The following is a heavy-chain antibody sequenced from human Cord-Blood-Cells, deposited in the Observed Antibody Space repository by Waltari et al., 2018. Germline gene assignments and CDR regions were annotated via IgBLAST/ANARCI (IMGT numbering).Heavy chain of an antibody. CDR2: INAGNGNT. V-gene: IGHV1-3*01. D-gene: IGHD5-12*01. J-gene: IGHJ6*02. CDR3: ARAIGAVATYYYYYGMDV. Sequence: QVQLVQSGAEVKKPGASVKVSCKASGYTFTSYAMHWVRQAPGQRLEWMGWINAGNGNTKYSQKFQGRVTITRDTSASTAYMEPSSLRSEDTAVYYCARAIGAVATYYYYYGMDVWGQGTTVTVSS. CDR1: GYTFTSYA.